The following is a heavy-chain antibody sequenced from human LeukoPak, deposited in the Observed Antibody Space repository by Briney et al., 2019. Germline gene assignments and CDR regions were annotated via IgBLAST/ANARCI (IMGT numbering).Heavy chain of an antibody. CDR2: ISYDGSNN. V-gene: IGHV3-30-3*01. CDR1: GFTFSSDA. Sequence: PGGSLRLSCAASGFTFSSDAMHWVRQAPGEGLEWVAVISYDGSNNYYADSVKGRLTISRDNSKNTLYLQMNSLRAEDTAVYYCARDRNGMDVWGQGTTVTVSS. CDR3: ARDRNGMDV. J-gene: IGHJ6*02.